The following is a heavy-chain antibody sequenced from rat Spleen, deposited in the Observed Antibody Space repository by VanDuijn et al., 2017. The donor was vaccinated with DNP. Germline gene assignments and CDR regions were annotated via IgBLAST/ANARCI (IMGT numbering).Heavy chain of an antibody. CDR1: GYTFTSYY. V-gene: IGHV1-43*01. D-gene: IGHD4-3*01. CDR2: INTGSGGS. J-gene: IGHJ1*01. CDR3: ASSWVGVRGIWFAF. Sequence: QVQLQQSGAELAKPGSSVKISCKASGYTFTSYYLSWIKQTTGQGLEYVGYINTGSGGSDYNEKFKGKATLTVDKSSSTAFMQLSSLTPDDSAVYYCASSWVGVRGIWFAFWGPGTMVTVSS.